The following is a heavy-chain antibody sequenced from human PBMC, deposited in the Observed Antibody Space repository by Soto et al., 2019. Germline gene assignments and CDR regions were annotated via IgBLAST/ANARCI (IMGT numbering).Heavy chain of an antibody. V-gene: IGHV3-23*01. CDR3: ASFIAARYYYGMDV. D-gene: IGHD6-6*01. J-gene: IGHJ6*02. CDR1: GFTFSSYA. Sequence: GSLRLSCAASGFTFSSYAMSWVRQAPGKGLEWVSAISGSGGSTYYADSVKGRFTISRDNSKNTLYLQMNSLRAEDTAVYYCASFIAARYYYGMDVWGQGTTVTVSS. CDR2: ISGSGGST.